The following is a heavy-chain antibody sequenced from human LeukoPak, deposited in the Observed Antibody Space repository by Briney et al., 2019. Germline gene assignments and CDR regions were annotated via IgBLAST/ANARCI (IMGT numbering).Heavy chain of an antibody. J-gene: IGHJ5*02. CDR3: ARERGRAFTGFDP. V-gene: IGHV1-8*03. CDR2: MNPNSGNT. Sequence: ASVKVSCKASGYTFTSYDINWVRQATGRGLEWMGWMNPNSGNTGYAQKFQGRVTITRNTSISTAYMELSSLRSEDTAVYYCARERGRAFTGFDPWGQGTLVTVSS. D-gene: IGHD1-26*01. CDR1: GYTFTSYD.